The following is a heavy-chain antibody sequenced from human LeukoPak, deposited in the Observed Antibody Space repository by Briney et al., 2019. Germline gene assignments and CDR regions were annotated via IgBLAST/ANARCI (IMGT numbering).Heavy chain of an antibody. CDR3: ARDPGYNYGFDY. CDR2: ISGSGGST. CDR1: GFTFSSYG. V-gene: IGHV3-23*01. Sequence: RPGGSLRLSCAASGFTFSSYGMSWVRQAPGKGLEWVSAISGSGGSTYYADSVKGRFTISRDNSKNTLYLQMNSLRAEDTAVYYCARDPGYNYGFDYWGQGTLVTVSS. J-gene: IGHJ4*02. D-gene: IGHD5-18*01.